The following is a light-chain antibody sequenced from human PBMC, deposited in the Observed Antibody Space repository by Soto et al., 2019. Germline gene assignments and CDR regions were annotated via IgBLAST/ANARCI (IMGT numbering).Light chain of an antibody. V-gene: IGKV3-20*01. CDR1: PSVRSSY. J-gene: IGKJ1*01. CDR2: EAS. Sequence: IVLLQSPVTLSLSPGERATLYCTVSPSVRSSYIAWYQQRPGQAPRLLIYEASTRAPGIPDRFSGSESETDFTLTISRLEPEDFAVYYCQQYGASRTFGKWTKVDIK. CDR3: QQYGASRT.